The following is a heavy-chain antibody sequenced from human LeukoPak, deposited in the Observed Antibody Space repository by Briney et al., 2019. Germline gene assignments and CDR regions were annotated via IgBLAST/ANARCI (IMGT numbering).Heavy chain of an antibody. CDR2: IYHSGST. CDR1: GYSISSGYY. D-gene: IGHD3-10*01. J-gene: IGHJ4*02. CDR3: ARDFGPMVRGVILAYFDY. V-gene: IGHV4-38-2*02. Sequence: SETLSLTCTVSGYSISSGYYWGWIRQPPGKGLEWIGSIYHSGSTYYNPSLKSRVTISVDTSKNQFSLKLSSVTAADTAVYYCARDFGPMVRGVILAYFDYWGQGTLVTVSS.